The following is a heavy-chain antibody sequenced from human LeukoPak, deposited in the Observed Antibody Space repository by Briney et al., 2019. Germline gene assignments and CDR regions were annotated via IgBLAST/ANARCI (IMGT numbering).Heavy chain of an antibody. D-gene: IGHD6-13*01. CDR3: ARLQQLVPSWFDP. V-gene: IGHV4-59*01. Sequence: PSETLSLTCTVSGGSISSYYWSWIRQPPGKGLEWIGYIYYSGSTNYNPSLESRVTISVDTSKSQFSLKLSSVTAADTAVYYCARLQQLVPSWFDPWGQGTLVTVSS. CDR2: IYYSGST. CDR1: GGSISSYY. J-gene: IGHJ5*02.